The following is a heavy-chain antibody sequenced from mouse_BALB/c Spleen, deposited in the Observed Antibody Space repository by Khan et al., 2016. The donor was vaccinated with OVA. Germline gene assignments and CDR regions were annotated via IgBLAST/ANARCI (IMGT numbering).Heavy chain of an antibody. V-gene: IGHV5-12-2*01. CDR1: GFTFSSYT. D-gene: IGHD1-1*01. CDR3: ARLPTEVDYYAMDY. Sequence: EVELVESGGGLVQPGGSLKLSCAASGFTFSSYTMSWVRQTPEKRLEWVAYISNGGGSTYYPDTVKGRFTISRDNAKNTLYLQMSSLKSEDTAMYYCARLPTEVDYYAMDYWGQGTSVTVSS. CDR2: ISNGGGST. J-gene: IGHJ4*01.